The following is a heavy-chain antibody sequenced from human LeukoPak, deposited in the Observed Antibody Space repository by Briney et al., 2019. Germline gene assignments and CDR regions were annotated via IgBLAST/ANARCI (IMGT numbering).Heavy chain of an antibody. CDR3: ARDRYGAGSYSEY. Sequence: GGSLRLSCAASGFNFSSYSMNWLRLTPGKGLEWVSSISGNSRYIYYGDSVKGRFTVPRDNANNSLFLQMNSLRAEDTAVYFCARDRYGAGSYSEYWGQGTQVTVSS. V-gene: IGHV3-21*01. J-gene: IGHJ4*01. D-gene: IGHD3-10*01. CDR1: GFNFSSYS. CDR2: ISGNSRYI.